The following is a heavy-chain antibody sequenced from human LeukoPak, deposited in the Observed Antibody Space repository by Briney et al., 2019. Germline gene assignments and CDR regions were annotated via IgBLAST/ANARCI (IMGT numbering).Heavy chain of an antibody. CDR3: ATLDYGDYAGGGY. Sequence: VASVKVSCKASGYTFTGYYMHWVRQAPGQGLEWMGWINPSGGSTSYAQKFQGRVTMTRDMSTSTVYMELSSLRSEDTAVYYCATLDYGDYAGGGYWGQGTLVTVSS. J-gene: IGHJ4*02. CDR2: INPSGGST. V-gene: IGHV1-46*01. CDR1: GYTFTGYY. D-gene: IGHD4-17*01.